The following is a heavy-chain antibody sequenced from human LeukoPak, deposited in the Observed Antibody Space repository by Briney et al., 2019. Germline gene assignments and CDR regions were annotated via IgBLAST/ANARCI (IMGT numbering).Heavy chain of an antibody. V-gene: IGHV4-39*01. CDR1: GGPISSSSYY. J-gene: IGHJ4*02. CDR2: IYYSGST. Sequence: SETLSLTCTVSGGPISSSSYYWGWIRQPPGKGLEWIGSIYYSGSTYYNPSLKSRVTISVDTSKNQFSLELSSVTAADTAVYYCARLSTYSSSWYYFDYWGQGTQVTVSS. D-gene: IGHD6-13*01. CDR3: ARLSTYSSSWYYFDY.